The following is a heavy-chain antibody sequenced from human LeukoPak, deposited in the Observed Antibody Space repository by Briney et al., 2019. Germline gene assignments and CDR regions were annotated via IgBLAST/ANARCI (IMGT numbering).Heavy chain of an antibody. V-gene: IGHV4-59*01. CDR2: IYYSGST. CDR1: GGSISSYY. D-gene: IGHD3-10*01. J-gene: IGHJ5*02. CDR3: ARDRAIWFGEFSRASRFDP. Sequence: PSETLSLTCTVSGGSISSYYWSWIRQPPGKGLEWIGYIYYSGSTDYNPSLKSRVTISVDTSKNQFSLKLSSVTAADTAVYYCARDRAIWFGEFSRASRFDPWGQGTLVTVSS.